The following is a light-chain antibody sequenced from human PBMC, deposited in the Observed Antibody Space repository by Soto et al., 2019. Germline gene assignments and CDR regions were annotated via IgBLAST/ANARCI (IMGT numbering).Light chain of an antibody. CDR2: GAS. J-gene: IGKJ3*01. Sequence: EIVLTQSPGTLSLSPGERATLFCRASQSFTTSQLAWYQQRPGQAPRVLIFGASRRATGIPDRFSGSGSGTDFTLTISSLEPEDFAVYYCQQYGSSPLFAFGPGTEVDLK. V-gene: IGKV3-20*01. CDR1: QSFTTSQ. CDR3: QQYGSSPLFA.